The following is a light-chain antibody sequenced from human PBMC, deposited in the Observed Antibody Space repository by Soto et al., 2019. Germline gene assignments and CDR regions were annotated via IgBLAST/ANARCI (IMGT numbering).Light chain of an antibody. J-gene: IGKJ1*01. Sequence: EIVLTQSPGTLSLSPGERATLSCRASQSVSSSYLAWYQQKPGQAPRLLIYGASSRATGIPDRFSGSGSGTDFTITISRLEHEDFAVYYCQQYGSSPRTFGQGTKVEIK. CDR1: QSVSSSY. CDR3: QQYGSSPRT. CDR2: GAS. V-gene: IGKV3-20*01.